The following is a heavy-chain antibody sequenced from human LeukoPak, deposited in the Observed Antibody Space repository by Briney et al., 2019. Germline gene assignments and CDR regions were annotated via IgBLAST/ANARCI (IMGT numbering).Heavy chain of an antibody. CDR1: GFTFSSYW. CDR3: ARWGIQLPYYYYMDV. CDR2: IKQDGSEK. Sequence: SGGSLRLSCAASGFTFSSYWMSWVRQAPGKGLEWVANIKQDGSEKYYVDSVKGRFTISRDNAKNSLYLQMNSLRAEDTAVYYCARWGIQLPYYYYMDVWGKGTTVTISS. V-gene: IGHV3-7*01. J-gene: IGHJ6*03. D-gene: IGHD5-18*01.